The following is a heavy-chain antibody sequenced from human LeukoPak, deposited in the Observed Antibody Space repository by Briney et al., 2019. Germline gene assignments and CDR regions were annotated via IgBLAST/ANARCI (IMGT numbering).Heavy chain of an antibody. CDR3: ARDHPAAGTSGAFDI. J-gene: IGHJ3*02. Sequence: PSETLSLTCAVYGGSFSGYYWSWIRQPPGKGLEWIGEINHSGSTNYNPSLKSRVTISVDTSKNQFSLKLSSVTAADTAVYYCARDHPAAGTSGAFDIWGQGTMVTVSS. V-gene: IGHV4-34*01. CDR2: INHSGST. CDR1: GGSFSGYY. D-gene: IGHD6-13*01.